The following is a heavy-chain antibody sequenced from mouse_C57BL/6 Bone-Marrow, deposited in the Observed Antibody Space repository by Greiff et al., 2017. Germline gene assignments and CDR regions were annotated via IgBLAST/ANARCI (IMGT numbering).Heavy chain of an antibody. D-gene: IGHD1-1*01. CDR2: IHPNSGST. CDR3: ARPFCCGSHFDY. V-gene: IGHV1-64*01. J-gene: IGHJ2*01. CDR1: GYTFTSYW. Sequence: QVQLQQPGAELVKPGASVKLSCKASGYTFTSYWMHWVKQRPGQGLEWIGMIHPNSGSTNYNEKFKSKATLTVDKSSSTAYMQLSSLTSEDSAVYYCARPFCCGSHFDYWVRGTTLTVSS.